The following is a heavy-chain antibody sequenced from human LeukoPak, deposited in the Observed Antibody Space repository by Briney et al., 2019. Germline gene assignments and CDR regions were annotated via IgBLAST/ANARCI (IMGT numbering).Heavy chain of an antibody. CDR1: GFIVSNNF. J-gene: IGHJ4*02. CDR3: AGSPWDGIRGVGLDYLDY. D-gene: IGHD1-26*01. CDR2: LYSAGST. V-gene: IGHV3-53*01. Sequence: GGSLRLSCAASGFIVSNNFMSWVRQAPGKGLEWVSVLYSAGSTFYVDSVKGRFTVSRDNSKNMLFLQMNSLRVEDTAIYYCAGSPWDGIRGVGLDYLDYWGRGTLVTVSS.